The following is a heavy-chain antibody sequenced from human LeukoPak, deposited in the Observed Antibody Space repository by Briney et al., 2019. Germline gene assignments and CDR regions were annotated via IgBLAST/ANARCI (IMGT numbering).Heavy chain of an antibody. Sequence: GGSLRLSCAASGFTFSSYGMRWVRQAPGKGLEWVAVISYDGSNKYYADSVKGRFTISRDNSKNTLYLQMNSLRAEDTAVYYCAKDYYGDYSHFDYWGQGTLVTVSS. V-gene: IGHV3-30*18. D-gene: IGHD4-17*01. CDR3: AKDYYGDYSHFDY. CDR2: ISYDGSNK. J-gene: IGHJ4*02. CDR1: GFTFSSYG.